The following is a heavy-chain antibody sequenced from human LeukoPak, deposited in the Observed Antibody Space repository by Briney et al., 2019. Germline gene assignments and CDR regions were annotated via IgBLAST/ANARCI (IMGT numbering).Heavy chain of an antibody. Sequence: SETLSLTCTVSGGSISSYYWSWIRQPPGKGLEWIGYIYYSGSTNYNPSLKSRVTISVDTSKNQFSLKLSSVTAADTAVYYCARIQVGATHADYWGQGTLVTVSS. CDR2: IYYSGST. V-gene: IGHV4-59*01. J-gene: IGHJ4*02. D-gene: IGHD1-26*01. CDR1: GGSISSYY. CDR3: ARIQVGATHADY.